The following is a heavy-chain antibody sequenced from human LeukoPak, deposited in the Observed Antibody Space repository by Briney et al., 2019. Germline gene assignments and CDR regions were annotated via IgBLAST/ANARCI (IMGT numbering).Heavy chain of an antibody. J-gene: IGHJ4*02. CDR2: ISTYSGNT. CDR3: ARDRALGELFDLFGY. V-gene: IGHV1-18*01. Sequence: ASVKVSCKASGYIFTSYGINWVRQAPGQGLEWMGWISTYSGNTKYAQKFQGRVIMTTDTSTSTVYTQLRSLTSDDTAVYYCARDRALGELFDLFGYWGQGTLVTVSS. CDR1: GYIFTSYG. D-gene: IGHD3-10*01.